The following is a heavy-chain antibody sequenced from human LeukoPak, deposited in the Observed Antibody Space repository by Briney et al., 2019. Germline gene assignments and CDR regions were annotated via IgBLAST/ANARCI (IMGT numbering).Heavy chain of an antibody. J-gene: IGHJ4*02. CDR3: AKFVPAAIKYFDY. V-gene: IGHV3-23*01. CDR1: GFTFSSYA. D-gene: IGHD2-2*02. Sequence: GGSLRLSCAASGFTFSSYAMTWVRQAPGKGLEWVSAISGSGSTTYYADSVKGRFTISRDNSKNTLYLQMNSLRAEDTAVYYCAKFVPAAIKYFDYWGQGTLVTVSS. CDR2: ISGSGSTT.